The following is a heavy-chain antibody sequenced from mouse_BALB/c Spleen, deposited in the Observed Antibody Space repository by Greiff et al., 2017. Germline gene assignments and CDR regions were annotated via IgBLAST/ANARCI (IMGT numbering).Heavy chain of an antibody. CDR3: ASSGDDAMDY. V-gene: IGHV6-6*02. D-gene: IGHD2-13*01. CDR2: IRLKCNNYAT. J-gene: IGHJ4*01. CDR1: GFTFSNYW. Sequence: EVKLVESGGGLVQPGGSMKLSCVASGFTFSNYWMNWVRQSPEKGLEWVAEIRLKCNNYATHYAESVKGRFTISRDNSKSSLYLQMSNLRAEDTGIYYCASSGDDAMDYWGQGTSVTVSS.